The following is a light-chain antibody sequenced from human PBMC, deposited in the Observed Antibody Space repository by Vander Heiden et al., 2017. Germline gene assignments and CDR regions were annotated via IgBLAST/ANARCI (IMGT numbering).Light chain of an antibody. CDR3: QQYYSTLWT. J-gene: IGKJ1*01. Sequence: DLGTTPPSHSRAVSLCDADTINCKSSQSQIYSPHTNNCFAWYQKKPGQPPKLLIYWASARESGVPDRFSGSGSGTDFTLTISSLQAEDVAVYYCQQYYSTLWTFGQGTKVEIK. CDR2: WAS. V-gene: IGKV4-1*01. CDR1: QSQIYSPHTNNC.